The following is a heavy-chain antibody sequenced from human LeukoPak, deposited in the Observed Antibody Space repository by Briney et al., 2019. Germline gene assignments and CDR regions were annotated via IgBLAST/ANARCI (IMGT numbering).Heavy chain of an antibody. CDR2: IYTSGST. V-gene: IGHV4-4*07. Sequence: MSSETLSLTCTVSGGSISSYYWSWIRQPAGKGLEWIGRIYTSGSTNYNPSLKSRVTMSVDTSKNQFSLKLSSVTAADTAVYYCARGPPRNYYDSSGYYSYAFDIWGQGTMVAVSS. J-gene: IGHJ3*02. D-gene: IGHD3-22*01. CDR3: ARGPPRNYYDSSGYYSYAFDI. CDR1: GGSISSYY.